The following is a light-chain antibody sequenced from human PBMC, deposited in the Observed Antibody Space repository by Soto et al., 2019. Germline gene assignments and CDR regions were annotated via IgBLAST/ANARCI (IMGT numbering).Light chain of an antibody. CDR2: GAS. CDR1: QSVSNNY. Sequence: EIVLTQSPATLSLSAGERATLSCRASQSVSNNYLAWYQQKPGQAPRLLIYGASNRATGIPDRFSGSGSGAYFTLTISRQEPEVVAVYYCQQYNDWPTFGQGTKVDIK. V-gene: IGKV3-20*01. J-gene: IGKJ1*01. CDR3: QQYNDWPT.